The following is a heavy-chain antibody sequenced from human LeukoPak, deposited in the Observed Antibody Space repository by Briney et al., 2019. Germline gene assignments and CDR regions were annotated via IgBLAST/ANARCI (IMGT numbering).Heavy chain of an antibody. Sequence: SGPTLLYPTPTLTLTCTFSGFSLRTSGVGVGWIRQPPAKALEWLSLIYWDDDKRYSPSLNTRLTITKGTSKNQVVLTMTNMDPVDTATYYCAHSRYTSSWYNPVGDYWGQGTLVTVSS. V-gene: IGHV2-5*02. D-gene: IGHD6-13*01. J-gene: IGHJ4*02. CDR1: GFSLRTSGVG. CDR3: AHSRYTSSWYNPVGDY. CDR2: IYWDDDK.